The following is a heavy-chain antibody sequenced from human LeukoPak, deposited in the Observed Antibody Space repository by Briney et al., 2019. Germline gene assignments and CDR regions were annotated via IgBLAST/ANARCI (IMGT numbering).Heavy chain of an antibody. CDR1: GGSFSGYY. V-gene: IGHV4-34*01. D-gene: IGHD2-2*02. CDR2: INHSGST. J-gene: IGHJ3*02. CDR3: ARVVVPAAIDAFDI. Sequence: SETLSLTCAVYGGSFSGYYWSWIRQPPGKGLEWIGEINHSGSTNYNPSLKSRATISVDTSKNQFSLKLSSVTAADTAVYYCARVVVPAAIDAFDIWGQGTMVTVSS.